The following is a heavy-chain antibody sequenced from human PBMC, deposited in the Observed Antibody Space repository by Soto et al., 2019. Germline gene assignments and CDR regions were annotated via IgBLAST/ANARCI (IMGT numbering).Heavy chain of an antibody. J-gene: IGHJ4*02. D-gene: IGHD3-16*02. CDR3: ATDLFPDYADAWVTFRPADY. Sequence: QVELVQSGAEVKKPGASVKVSCKVSGYTLTELSMHWVRQAPGKGLEWMGVFDAEDGAASYAQNFQGSVTMTVDTSTDTAYMEVTSLRSEDTAVYYCATDLFPDYADAWVTFRPADYWGQGTQVTVSS. V-gene: IGHV1-24*01. CDR1: GYTLTELS. CDR2: FDAEDGAA.